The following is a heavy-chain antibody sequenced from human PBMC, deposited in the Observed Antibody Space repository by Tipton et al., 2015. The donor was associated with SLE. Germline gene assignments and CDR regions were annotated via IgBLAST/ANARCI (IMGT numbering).Heavy chain of an antibody. CDR2: IKQDGSEK. D-gene: IGHD1-26*01. CDR1: GFTFSSYW. Sequence: GSLRLSCAASGFTFSSYWMSWVRQAPGKGLEWVANIKQDGSEKYYVDSVKGRFTISRDNAKNSLFLQMNSLRAEDTAVYYCARVGTEGPFDYWGQGTLVTVSS. J-gene: IGHJ4*02. CDR3: ARVGTEGPFDY. V-gene: IGHV3-7*02.